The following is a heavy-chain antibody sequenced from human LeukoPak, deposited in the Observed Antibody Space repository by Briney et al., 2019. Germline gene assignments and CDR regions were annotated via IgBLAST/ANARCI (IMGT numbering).Heavy chain of an antibody. CDR1: GFTFSNYG. J-gene: IGHJ4*02. CDR2: ILYDGSKE. D-gene: IGHD1-26*01. CDR3: AKGGTPPFDY. V-gene: IGHV3-30*18. Sequence: GGSLRPSCAASGFTFSNYGIHWVRQAPGKGLEWVAVILYDGSKEYYADSVKGRITVSRENSKNTGYLEMNSLRVEDSAVYYCAKGGTPPFDYWGQGTLVTVSS.